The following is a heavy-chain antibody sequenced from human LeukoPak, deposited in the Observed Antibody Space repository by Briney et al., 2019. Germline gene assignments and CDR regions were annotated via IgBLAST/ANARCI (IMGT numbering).Heavy chain of an antibody. V-gene: IGHV4-59*08. Sequence: SETLSLTCTVSGDSISNYYRSWIRQSPGKGLEWIGYIYYSGRTNYNPSLKSRVTISLDTSKSQFSLKLTSVTAADTAVYYCAREYYYGVDVWGQGTTVTVSS. CDR1: GDSISNYY. J-gene: IGHJ6*02. CDR3: AREYYYGVDV. CDR2: IYYSGRT.